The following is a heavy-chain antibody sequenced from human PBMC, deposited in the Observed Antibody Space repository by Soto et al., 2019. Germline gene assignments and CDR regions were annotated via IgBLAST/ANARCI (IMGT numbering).Heavy chain of an antibody. CDR3: AKVVSDYDFWSGYPNFDY. D-gene: IGHD3-3*01. Sequence: GGSLRLSCAASGFTFSSYAMSWVRQAPGKGLEWVSAISGSGGSTYYADSVKGRFTISRDNSKNTLYLQMNSLRAEDTAVYYCAKVVSDYDFWSGYPNFDYWGQGTLVTVSS. J-gene: IGHJ4*02. V-gene: IGHV3-23*01. CDR1: GFTFSSYA. CDR2: ISGSGGST.